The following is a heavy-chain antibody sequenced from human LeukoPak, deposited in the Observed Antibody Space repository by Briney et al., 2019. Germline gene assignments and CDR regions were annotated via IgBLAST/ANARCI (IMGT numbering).Heavy chain of an antibody. Sequence: GESLKISCKGSGYTVTSYWIAWVRQMPGKGLEWMGTIYPYDSTTRYSPSFQGQVTISGDKSSSTSYVQWRSLKASDTAMYYCATGSGGTWGRAFDIWGQGTMVTVSS. CDR3: ATGSGGTWGRAFDI. J-gene: IGHJ3*02. V-gene: IGHV5-51*01. CDR1: GYTVTSYW. D-gene: IGHD2-15*01. CDR2: IYPYDSTT.